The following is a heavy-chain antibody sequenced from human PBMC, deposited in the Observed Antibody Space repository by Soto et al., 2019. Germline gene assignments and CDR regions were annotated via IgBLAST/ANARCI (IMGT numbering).Heavy chain of an antibody. J-gene: IGHJ4*02. CDR2: ISAYNGNT. CDR1: GYTFTSYG. CDR3: ARGDGKITFGGVIVPYYFAY. Sequence: GASVKVSCKASGYTFTSYGISWVRQAPGQGLEWMGWISAYNGNTNYAQKLQGRVTMTTDTSTSTAYMELRSLRSDDTAVYYCARGDGKITFGGVIVPYYFAYWGQGTLVTVSS. V-gene: IGHV1-18*01. D-gene: IGHD3-16*02.